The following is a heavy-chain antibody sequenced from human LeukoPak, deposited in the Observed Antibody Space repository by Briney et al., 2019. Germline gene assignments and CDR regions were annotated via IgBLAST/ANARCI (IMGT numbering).Heavy chain of an antibody. D-gene: IGHD1-26*01. J-gene: IGHJ4*02. CDR2: IYYAGDT. CDR3: ATWDNGRYSQIDN. CDR1: GGPVSSSSYY. Sequence: SGTLSLTCTVSGGPVSSSSYYWGWVRQSPEKGLECIGTIYYAGDTYYNPSLESRLTISVDTSKNQFSLKLRSVTAADTAVYYCATWDNGRYSQIDNWGQGTLVTVSS. V-gene: IGHV4-39*01.